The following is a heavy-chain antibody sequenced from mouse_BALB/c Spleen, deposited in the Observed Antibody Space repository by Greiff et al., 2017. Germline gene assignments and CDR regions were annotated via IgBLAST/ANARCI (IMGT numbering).Heavy chain of an antibody. CDR3: ARGGLHYYGYGYFDV. J-gene: IGHJ1*01. D-gene: IGHD1-2*01. CDR2: ISSGSSTI. CDR1: GFTFSSFG. V-gene: IGHV5-17*02. Sequence: DVQLVESGGGLVQPGGSRKLSCAASGFTFSSFGMHWVRQAPEKGLEWVAYISSGSSTIYYADTVKGRFTISRDNPKNTLFLQMTSLRSEDTAMYYCARGGLHYYGYGYFDVWGAGTTVTVSS.